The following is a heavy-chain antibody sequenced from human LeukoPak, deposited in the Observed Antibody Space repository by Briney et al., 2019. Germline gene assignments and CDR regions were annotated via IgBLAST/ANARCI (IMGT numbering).Heavy chain of an antibody. CDR2: IDNSGNTI. V-gene: IGHV3-11*01. J-gene: IGHJ4*02. D-gene: IGHD1-26*01. CDR3: ATQTGDSGSFFSPLDY. CDR1: GFAFSYYY. Sequence: GGSLRLSCAAAGFAFSYYYMSWIRQAPGKGLEWLSYIDNSGNTIYYADSVKGRFSISRYNAKTSLYLQMNSLRAEDTAMYYCATQTGDSGSFFSPLDYWGQGTLVTVSS.